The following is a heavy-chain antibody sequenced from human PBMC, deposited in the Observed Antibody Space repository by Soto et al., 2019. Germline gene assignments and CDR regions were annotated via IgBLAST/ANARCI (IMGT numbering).Heavy chain of an antibody. CDR1: GYSFTTYW. CDR2: IYPGDSDT. V-gene: IGHV5-51*01. J-gene: IGHJ6*02. Sequence: GESLKISCKASGYSFTTYWIGWVRQMPGKGLEWVGIIYPGDSDTRYSPSFQGQVTISADKSISTAYLQWSSLKASDTAMYFCARQYGVDSTYHYFFGMNVWGQGTTVTV. CDR3: ARQYGVDSTYHYFFGMNV. D-gene: IGHD2-21*02.